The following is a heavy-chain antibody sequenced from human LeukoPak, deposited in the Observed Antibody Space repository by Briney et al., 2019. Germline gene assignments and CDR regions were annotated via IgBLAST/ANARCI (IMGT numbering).Heavy chain of an antibody. CDR1: GYSISSGYY. V-gene: IGHV4-61*01. Sequence: SETLSLTCTVSGYSISSGYYWGWIRQPPGKGLEWIGYIYYSGSTNYNPSLKSRVTISVDTSKNQFSLKLSSVTAADTAVYYCARSKYSSSWYRDYYYYMDVWGKGTTVTISS. CDR3: ARSKYSSSWYRDYYYYMDV. D-gene: IGHD6-13*01. CDR2: IYYSGST. J-gene: IGHJ6*03.